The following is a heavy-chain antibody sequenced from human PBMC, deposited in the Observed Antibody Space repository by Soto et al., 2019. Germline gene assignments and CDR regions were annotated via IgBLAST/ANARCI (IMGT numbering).Heavy chain of an antibody. Sequence: GESLKISCKGSGYSFTSYWIGWVRQMPGKGLEWMGIIYPGDSDTRYSPSFQGQVTISADKSISTAYLQWSSLKASDTAMYYCARGLYSGSYFRPYYFDYWGQGTLVTVSS. CDR2: IYPGDSDT. D-gene: IGHD1-26*01. V-gene: IGHV5-51*01. CDR3: ARGLYSGSYFRPYYFDY. CDR1: GYSFTSYW. J-gene: IGHJ4*02.